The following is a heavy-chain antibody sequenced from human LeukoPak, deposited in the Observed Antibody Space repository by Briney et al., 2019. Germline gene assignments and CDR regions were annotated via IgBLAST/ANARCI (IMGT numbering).Heavy chain of an antibody. J-gene: IGHJ5*02. CDR3: ARDAQRLVVPATNWFDP. D-gene: IGHD2-2*01. CDR1: GFTFSSYS. CDR2: IRSSSSYI. Sequence: PGGSLRLSCAASGFTFSSYSMNWVRQASGKGLEWVSSIRSSSSYIYYADSVKGRFTISRDNAKNSLYLQMNSLRAEDMAVYYCARDAQRLVVPATNWFDPWGQGTLVIVSS. V-gene: IGHV3-21*01.